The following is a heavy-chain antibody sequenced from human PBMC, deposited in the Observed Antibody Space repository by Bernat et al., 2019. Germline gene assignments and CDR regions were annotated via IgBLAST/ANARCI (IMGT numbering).Heavy chain of an antibody. CDR3: VRDDMWAFDY. CDR1: GFTFSDYP. J-gene: IGHJ4*02. D-gene: IGHD1-26*01. CDR2: IRSNSDYI. V-gene: IGHV3-21*05. Sequence: EVHLVESGGGLVKPGGSLRLSCAASGFTFSDYPMNWVRQTPGKGLEWISHIRSNSDYIYYGDSVKGRFTISSDNGKNSLYLQMNSLRAEDTAVYYCVRDDMWAFDYWGQGTLVTVSS.